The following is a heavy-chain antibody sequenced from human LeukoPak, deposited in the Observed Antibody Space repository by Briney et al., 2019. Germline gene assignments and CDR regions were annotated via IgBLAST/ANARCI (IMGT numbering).Heavy chain of an antibody. CDR2: VSSDGSIK. CDR3: ARGYNSSCLGYFDY. Sequence: GGSLILSGAASGFTFSSYGIHWVRQAPGKGLEWVAVVSSDGSIKYYADSGKGRFTISRDTSKSTVYLQMNSLGAEDTAFYYCARGYNSSCLGYFDYWGQGTLVTVSS. CDR1: GFTFSSYG. J-gene: IGHJ4*02. V-gene: IGHV3-30*03. D-gene: IGHD6-13*01.